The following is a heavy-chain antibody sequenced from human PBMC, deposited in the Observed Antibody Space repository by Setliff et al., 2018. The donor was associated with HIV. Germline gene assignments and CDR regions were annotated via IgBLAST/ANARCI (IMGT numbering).Heavy chain of an antibody. Sequence: PSETLSLTCAVYGGSFSGYSWSWIRQPPGKGLEWIGEITDSGSTNYTPSLKSRVTMSVDTSKNQFPLKLSSVTAADTAVYYCARRIAPGWWGGNSGDAFDLWGQGTMVTVSS. CDR1: GGSFSGYS. D-gene: IGHD2-21*02. J-gene: IGHJ3*01. V-gene: IGHV4-34*01. CDR3: ARRIAPGWWGGNSGDAFDL. CDR2: ITDSGST.